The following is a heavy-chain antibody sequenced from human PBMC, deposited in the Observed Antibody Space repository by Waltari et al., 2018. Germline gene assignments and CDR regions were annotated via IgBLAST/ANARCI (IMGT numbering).Heavy chain of an antibody. CDR1: DDSISSGDYY. Sequence: QLQLQESGPGLLKPPGPLSLTCTVSDDSISSGDYYCGWIRQSPGKGPEWIGSVYYSGSTSYHTSLKRRVTISVDTSKKQFSLKLSSVTAADTAVYYCARSLHIFRAAAGMFDYWGQGTLVTVSS. J-gene: IGHJ4*02. V-gene: IGHV4-39*01. CDR3: ARSLHIFRAAAGMFDY. CDR2: VYYSGST. D-gene: IGHD6-13*01.